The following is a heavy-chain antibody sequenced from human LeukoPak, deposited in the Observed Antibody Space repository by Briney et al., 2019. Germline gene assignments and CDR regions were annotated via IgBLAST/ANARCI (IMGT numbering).Heavy chain of an antibody. J-gene: IGHJ4*02. CDR3: AKVNYYESSDIGLFDY. CDR2: ITNRGYT. CDR1: GFTFSSYT. Sequence: GGSLRLSCAASGFTFSSYTMHWVRQAPGKGLEWVSFITNRGYTMYADSMKDRFTMSRDNAKNSLYLQMNSLRAGDTAVYYCAKVNYYESSDIGLFDYWGQGTLVTVSS. V-gene: IGHV3-21*04. D-gene: IGHD3-22*01.